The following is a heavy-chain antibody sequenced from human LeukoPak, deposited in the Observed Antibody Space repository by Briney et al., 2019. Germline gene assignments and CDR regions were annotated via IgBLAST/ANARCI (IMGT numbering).Heavy chain of an antibody. D-gene: IGHD2-21*02. J-gene: IGHJ6*03. CDR3: AKPRDSILYYYYMDV. V-gene: IGHV3-30*02. CDR2: IRYDGSNE. CDR1: GFTFSSYG. Sequence: GGSLRLSCAASGFTFSSYGMHWVRQAPGKGLEWVAFIRYDGSNEYYADSVKGRFTISRDNSKNTLYLQMNSLRAEDTAVYYCAKPRDSILYYYYMDVWGKGTTVTVSS.